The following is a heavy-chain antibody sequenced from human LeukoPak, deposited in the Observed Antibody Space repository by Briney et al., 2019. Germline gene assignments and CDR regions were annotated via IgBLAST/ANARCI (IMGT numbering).Heavy chain of an antibody. V-gene: IGHV3-43*02. D-gene: IGHD5/OR15-5a*01. CDR1: GFTFHNYA. CDR2: TNGDGSTT. CDR3: ARDHVYGGADY. Sequence: GGAVRLSCAASGFTFHNYAIHWVRQAPGKGLEWVSLTNGDGSTTYFADSVKGRFTISRDNSKSSLFLQMNSLRTEDTALYYCARDHVYGGADYWGQGTLVA. J-gene: IGHJ4*02.